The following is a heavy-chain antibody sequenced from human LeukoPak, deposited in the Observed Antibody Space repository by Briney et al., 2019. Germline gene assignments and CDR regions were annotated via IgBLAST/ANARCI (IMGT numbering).Heavy chain of an antibody. CDR2: IYHSGST. CDR3: ARVLEDGLIDY. D-gene: IGHD1-1*01. J-gene: IGHJ4*02. CDR1: GYSISSGYY. Sequence: SETLSLTCAVSGYSISSGYYWGWIRQPPGKGLEWIGSIYHSGSTYYNPSLKSRVTISVDTSKNQFSLKLSSVTAADTAVYYCARVLEDGLIDYWGQGTLVTVSS. V-gene: IGHV4-38-2*01.